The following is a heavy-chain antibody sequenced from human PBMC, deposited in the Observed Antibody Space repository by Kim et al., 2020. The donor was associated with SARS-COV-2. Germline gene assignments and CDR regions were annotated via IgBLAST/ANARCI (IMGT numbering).Heavy chain of an antibody. J-gene: IGHJ3*02. CDR3: ARPLASSSWYDAFDI. V-gene: IGHV4-39*01. D-gene: IGHD6-13*01. Sequence: SLKSRVTISVDTSKNQFSLKLSSVTAADTAVYYCARPLASSSWYDAFDIWGQGTMVTVSS.